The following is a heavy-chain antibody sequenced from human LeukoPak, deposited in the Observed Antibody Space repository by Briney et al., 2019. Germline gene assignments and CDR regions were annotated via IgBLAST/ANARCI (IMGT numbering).Heavy chain of an antibody. D-gene: IGHD3-3*01. CDR3: ATSSYYDFWSGYHNWFDP. J-gene: IGHJ5*02. Sequence: SVKVSCKASGGIFSNYEISWVRQAPGQGLEWMGRIIPILGIANYAQKFQGRVTITADKSTSTAYMELSSLRSEDTAVYYCATSSYYDFWSGYHNWFDPWGQGTLVTVSS. V-gene: IGHV1-69*04. CDR2: IIPILGIA. CDR1: GGIFSNYE.